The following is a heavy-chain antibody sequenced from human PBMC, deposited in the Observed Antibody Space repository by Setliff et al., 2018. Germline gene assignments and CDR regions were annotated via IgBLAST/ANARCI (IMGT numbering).Heavy chain of an antibody. J-gene: IGHJ6*03. D-gene: IGHD3-16*01. V-gene: IGHV4-4*08. CDR2: IYNNGRT. CDR3: ARDWRGETVNLGYMDV. CDR1: GGSISGYY. Sequence: KTSETLSLTCSVSGGSISGYYWSWLRQPPGKGLEWIGYIYNNGRTNYHPALKRRVTMSVDTSKNQLSLTLRSVTAADTAVYYCARDWRGETVNLGYMDVWGKGTTVTVSS.